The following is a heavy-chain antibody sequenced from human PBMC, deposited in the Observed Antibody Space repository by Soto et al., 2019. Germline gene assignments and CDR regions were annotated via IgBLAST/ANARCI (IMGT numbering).Heavy chain of an antibody. CDR3: AKQTKFRFSGNDYYYYGMDV. J-gene: IGHJ6*02. CDR1: GFTFSSCE. V-gene: IGHV3-48*03. CDR2: ISSSGTTI. D-gene: IGHD2-15*01. Sequence: QAGGSLRLSCAASGFTFSSCEMNWVRQAPGKGLEWVSYISSSGTTIYYADSVKGRFTISRDNAKNSLYLQMNSLRAEDTAVYYCAKQTKFRFSGNDYYYYGMDVWGQGTTVTVSS.